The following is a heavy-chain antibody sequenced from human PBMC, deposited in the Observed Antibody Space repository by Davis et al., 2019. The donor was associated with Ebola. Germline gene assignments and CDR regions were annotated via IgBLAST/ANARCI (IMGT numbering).Heavy chain of an antibody. V-gene: IGHV4-38-2*01. CDR1: GFTFSSHW. CDR3: ARQGWSGYSLRHWLDP. Sequence: GSLRLSCAASGFTFSSHWMSWIRQPPGKGLEWIGSIYHGGSTFYNPSLKSRVTISVDTSKNRFSLKLTSVTAADTAVYYCARQGWSGYSLRHWLDPWGRGTLVTVSS. J-gene: IGHJ5*02. D-gene: IGHD3-3*01. CDR2: IYHGGST.